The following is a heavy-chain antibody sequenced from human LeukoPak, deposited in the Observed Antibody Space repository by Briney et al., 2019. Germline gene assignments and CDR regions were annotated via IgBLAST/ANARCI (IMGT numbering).Heavy chain of an antibody. D-gene: IGHD3-10*01. CDR1: GFTFSSYG. CDR2: ISYDGSNK. J-gene: IGHJ4*02. CDR3: AKDHYYYGSGIYFMHYFDY. V-gene: IGHV3-30*18. Sequence: GGSLRLSCAASGFTFSSYGMHWVRQAPSKGLEWVAVISYDGSNKYYADSIEGRFTISRENSKNTLHLQMNSLRAEDTAVYYCAKDHYYYGSGIYFMHYFDYWGQGTLVTVSS.